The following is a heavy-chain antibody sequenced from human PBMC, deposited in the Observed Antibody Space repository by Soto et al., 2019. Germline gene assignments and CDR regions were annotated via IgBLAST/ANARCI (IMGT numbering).Heavy chain of an antibody. CDR1: GFTVSSYS. CDR2: ISSSSSTI. Sequence: GGSLRLSCAASGFTVSSYSMNWVRQAPGKGLEWVSYISSSSSTIYYADSVKGRFTISRDNAKNSLYLQMNSLRDEDTAVYYCARARRGWRQKAHGAFDIWGQGTMVTVSS. J-gene: IGHJ3*02. CDR3: ARARRGWRQKAHGAFDI. V-gene: IGHV3-48*02. D-gene: IGHD3-10*01.